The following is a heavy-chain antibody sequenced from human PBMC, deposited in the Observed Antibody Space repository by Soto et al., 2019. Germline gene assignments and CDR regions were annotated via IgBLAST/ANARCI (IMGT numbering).Heavy chain of an antibody. J-gene: IGHJ6*03. CDR1: GFTVSSNY. V-gene: IGHV3-53*04. D-gene: IGHD2-2*01. CDR2: IYSGGST. CDR3: ARDGGYCSSTSCNGTTYYYMDV. Sequence: GGSLRLSCAASGFTVSSNYMSWVRQAPGKGLEWVSVIYSGGSTYYADSVKGRFTISRHNSKNTLYLQMNSLRAEDTAVYYCARDGGYCSSTSCNGTTYYYMDVLGKGTTVTGS.